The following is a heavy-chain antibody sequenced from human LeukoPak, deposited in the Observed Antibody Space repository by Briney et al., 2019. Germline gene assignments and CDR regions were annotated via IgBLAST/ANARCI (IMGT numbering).Heavy chain of an antibody. J-gene: IGHJ6*03. CDR1: GGTFSSYA. CDR3: ARRDYYGSGKFTYYMDV. D-gene: IGHD3-10*01. Sequence: ASVKVSCKASGGTFSSYAISWVRQAPGQGLEWMGWINPNTGGTKYTRNLQGRVTMTRDTSISTVYMELSRLTSDDTAVYYCARRDYYGSGKFTYYMDVWGKGTTVTVSS. CDR2: INPNTGGT. V-gene: IGHV1-2*02.